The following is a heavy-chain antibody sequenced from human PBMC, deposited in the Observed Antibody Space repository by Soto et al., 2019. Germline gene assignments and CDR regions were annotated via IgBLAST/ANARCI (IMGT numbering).Heavy chain of an antibody. D-gene: IGHD6-13*01. CDR1: GFTVSSNY. V-gene: IGHV3-66*01. J-gene: IGHJ4*02. Sequence: EVQLVESGGGLVQPGGSLRLSCAASGFTVSSNYMNWVRQAPGKGLEWVSIIYGAASTYYADSVKGRFTISRDNSKNTLYLQMNSLRAEDTAVYYCARDGPSGSRYYFDYWGQGTLVTVSS. CDR2: IYGAAST. CDR3: ARDGPSGSRYYFDY.